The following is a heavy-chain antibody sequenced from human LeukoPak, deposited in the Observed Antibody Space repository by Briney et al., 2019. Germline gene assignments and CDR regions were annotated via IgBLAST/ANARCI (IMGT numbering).Heavy chain of an antibody. CDR3: ARARPYYYGSGSYDY. Sequence: ASVKVSCKASGYTFTGYYMHWVRQAPGQGLEWMGWINPNSGGTNYAQKFQGRVTMTRDTSISTAYMELSRLRSDDTAVYYCARARPYYYGSGSYDYWGQGTLVTVSS. V-gene: IGHV1-2*02. CDR2: INPNSGGT. J-gene: IGHJ4*02. D-gene: IGHD3-10*01. CDR1: GYTFTGYY.